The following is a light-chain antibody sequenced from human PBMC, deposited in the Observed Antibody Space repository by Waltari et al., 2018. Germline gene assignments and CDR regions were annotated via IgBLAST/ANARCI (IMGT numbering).Light chain of an antibody. V-gene: IGLV4-69*01. CDR1: SGHSSNV. CDR3: QTGGHGTWV. J-gene: IGLJ3*02. CDR2: VNSDGSH. Sequence: QLVLTQSPSASASLGASVKLTCTLSSGHSSNVIAWHQQQPEKGPRYLMKVNSDGSHSKGDKIPYRFSGSSSGAGHYLTISSLQSEDEADYYCQTGGHGTWVFGGGTKLTVL.